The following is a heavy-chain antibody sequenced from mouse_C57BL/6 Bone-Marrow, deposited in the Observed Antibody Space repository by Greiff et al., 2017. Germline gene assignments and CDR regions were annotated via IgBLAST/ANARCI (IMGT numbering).Heavy chain of an antibody. CDR1: GYTFTSYW. CDR3: ARRPTVVAHFDY. CDR2: IDPSDSYT. J-gene: IGHJ2*01. Sequence: QVQLQQPGAELVMPGASVKLSCKASGYTFTSYWMHWVKQRPGQGLEWIGEIDPSDSYTNYNQKFKGKSTLTVDKSSSTAYMQLRSLTSEDSAVYYCARRPTVVAHFDYWGQGTTLTVSS. D-gene: IGHD1-1*01. V-gene: IGHV1-69*01.